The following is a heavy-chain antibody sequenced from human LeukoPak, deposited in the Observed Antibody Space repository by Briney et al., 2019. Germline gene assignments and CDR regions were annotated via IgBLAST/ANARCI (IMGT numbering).Heavy chain of an antibody. V-gene: IGHV4-4*07. J-gene: IGHJ6*03. CDR3: ARVRVRVAALGSYYYYYYMDV. D-gene: IGHD6-6*01. CDR2: IYSSGST. Sequence: SETLSLTCTVSGGSISSYYWSWIRQPAGKGLEWIGRIYSSGSTNYNPPLKSRVTMSVDTSKNQFSLKLGSVTAADTAVYYCARVRVRVAALGSYYYYYYMDVWSKGTTVTVSS. CDR1: GGSISSYY.